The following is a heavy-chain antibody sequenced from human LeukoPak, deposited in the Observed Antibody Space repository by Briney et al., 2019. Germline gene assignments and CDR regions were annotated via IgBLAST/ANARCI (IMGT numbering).Heavy chain of an antibody. CDR1: GFTFSSYA. J-gene: IGHJ6*03. Sequence: TGGSLRLSCAASGFTFSSYAMHWVRQAPGKGLEWVAVISYDGSNKYYADSVKGRFTISRDNSKNTLYLQMNSLRAEDTAVYYCARLWSGNSGEGFHMDVWGKGTTVTISS. CDR2: ISYDGSNK. CDR3: ARLWSGNSGEGFHMDV. V-gene: IGHV3-30*04. D-gene: IGHD4-23*01.